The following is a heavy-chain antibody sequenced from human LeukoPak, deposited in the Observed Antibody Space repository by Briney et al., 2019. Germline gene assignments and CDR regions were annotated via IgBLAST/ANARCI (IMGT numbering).Heavy chain of an antibody. D-gene: IGHD6-25*01. CDR1: GFTLNTYW. CDR3: TATPWGGAAAIFDY. V-gene: IGHV3-74*01. CDR2: ISGDGNFK. Sequence: GSLRLSCAASGFTLNTYWIHWVRQTPQTGLEWVEGISGDGNFKRNADSVRGRLTIFTDNAKSTVSLQVSSLRAEDTAVYYCTATPWGGAAAIFDYWGQGILVTVSS. J-gene: IGHJ4*02.